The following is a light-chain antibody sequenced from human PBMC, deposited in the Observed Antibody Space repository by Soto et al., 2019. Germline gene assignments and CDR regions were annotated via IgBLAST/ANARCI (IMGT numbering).Light chain of an antibody. V-gene: IGKV2-28*01. CDR3: VQTLQTPYT. J-gene: IGKJ2*01. CDR1: QSLLNSNGYKY. Sequence: DIVMTQSPLSLPVTPGEPASISCRSSQSLLNSNGYKYLDWYLKRPGQSPQLLIYLGSNRASGVPDRFSGSESGTDFTLKISRVEAEDVGVYYCVQTLQTPYTFGQGTKLEIK. CDR2: LGS.